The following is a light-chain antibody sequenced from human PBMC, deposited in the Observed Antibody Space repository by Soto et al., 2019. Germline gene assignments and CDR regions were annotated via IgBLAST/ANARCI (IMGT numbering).Light chain of an antibody. CDR2: GAS. J-gene: IGKJ4*01. Sequence: ESVLTQSPGTLSLSPGERATLSCRASQSVSSSYLAWYQQKPGQAPRLLIYGASSRATGIPDRFSGSGSGTDFTLTISRLEPEDFAVYYCQKYGSSPLTFGGGTKVDIK. V-gene: IGKV3-20*01. CDR3: QKYGSSPLT. CDR1: QSVSSSY.